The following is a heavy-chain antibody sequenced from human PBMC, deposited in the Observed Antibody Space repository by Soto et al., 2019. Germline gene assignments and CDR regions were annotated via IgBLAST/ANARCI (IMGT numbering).Heavy chain of an antibody. CDR3: ARDRGYGTPFDY. V-gene: IGHV3-30*03. Sequence: PGGSLSLSCAASGFPFSSYGMHWVRQAPGKGLEWVAVISYDGSSTMYADSVKGRFTISRDNAKNTLYLQMNSLRAEDTAVYYCARDRGYGTPFDYWGQGTLVTVSS. CDR1: GFPFSSYG. D-gene: IGHD5-12*01. J-gene: IGHJ4*02. CDR2: ISYDGSST.